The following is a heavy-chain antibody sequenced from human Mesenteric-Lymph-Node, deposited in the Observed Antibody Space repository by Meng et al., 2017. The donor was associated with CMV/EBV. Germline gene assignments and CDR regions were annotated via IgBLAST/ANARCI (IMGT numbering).Heavy chain of an antibody. CDR1: GYTCTHYP. CDR2: INTYTAKT. Sequence: KTSGYTCTHYPIHWVRQAPGQGLDWMGWINTYTAKTRYSQSFQGRVTVTRDTSATTVYMELSSLRSEDTAVYYCARDGRSYGSGDFDSWGQGTLVTVSS. V-gene: IGHV1-3*04. D-gene: IGHD3-10*01. CDR3: ARDGRSYGSGDFDS. J-gene: IGHJ4*02.